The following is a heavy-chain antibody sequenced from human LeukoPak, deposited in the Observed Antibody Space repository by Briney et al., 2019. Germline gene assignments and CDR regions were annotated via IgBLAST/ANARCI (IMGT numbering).Heavy chain of an antibody. CDR3: AREGRDSGSYRSGYFDY. J-gene: IGHJ4*02. Sequence: GASVKVSCKASGYTLTSYDINWVRQATGRGLEWMGWMNPNSGNTGYAQKFQGRVTMTRNTSISTAYMELSSLRSEDTAVYYCAREGRDSGSYRSGYFDYWGQGTLVTVSS. D-gene: IGHD1-26*01. V-gene: IGHV1-8*01. CDR2: MNPNSGNT. CDR1: GYTLTSYD.